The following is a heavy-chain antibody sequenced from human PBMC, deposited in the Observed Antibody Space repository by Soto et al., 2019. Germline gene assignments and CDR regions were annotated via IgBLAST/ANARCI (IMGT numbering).Heavy chain of an antibody. CDR2: ISFDGGNT. CDR1: GFTFSTSA. CDR3: ARPGGDY. J-gene: IGHJ4*02. V-gene: IGHV3-30*03. Sequence: QVRLVESGGGVVQPGMSQRLSCAASGFTFSTSAMHWVRQTPGKGLEWVAMISFDGGNTFYADSVKGRFTISRDNPKNTVYLQMNTLRLEDTAVYFCARPGGDYWGRGTLVIVSS.